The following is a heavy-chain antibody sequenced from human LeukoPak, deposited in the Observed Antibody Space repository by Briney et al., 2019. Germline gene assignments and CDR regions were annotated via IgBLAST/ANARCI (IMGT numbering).Heavy chain of an antibody. CDR2: IWYDGSNK. J-gene: IGHJ3*02. V-gene: IGHV3-33*01. D-gene: IGHD1-26*01. CDR1: GFTFSSYG. CDR3: ARGGDIVGTSRSAFDI. Sequence: GGSLRLSCAAYGFTFSSYGMHWVRQAPGKGLEWVAVIWYDGSNKYYADSVKGRFTISRGNSKNTLYLQMNSLRAEDTAVYYCARGGDIVGTSRSAFDIWGQGTMVTVSS.